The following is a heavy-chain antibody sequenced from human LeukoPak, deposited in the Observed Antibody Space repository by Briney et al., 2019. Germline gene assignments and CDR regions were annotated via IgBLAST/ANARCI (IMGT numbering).Heavy chain of an antibody. V-gene: IGHV1-2*06. Sequence: ASVKVSFKGSGYTLTGHYLNWLRQAPGQGREWVGRINPNSGDTKYADKFQGRVIMTRDTSTSTAYMELNGLRSDDTASYYCARDMWELPSDYYYDYWGQGTLVTVSS. J-gene: IGHJ4*02. CDR2: INPNSGDT. CDR3: ARDMWELPSDYYYDY. CDR1: GYTLTGHY. D-gene: IGHD1-26*01.